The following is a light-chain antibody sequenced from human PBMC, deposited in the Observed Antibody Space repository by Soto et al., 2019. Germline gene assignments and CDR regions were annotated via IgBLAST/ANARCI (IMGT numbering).Light chain of an antibody. CDR3: QQYNSYPLT. Sequence: DIQMTQSPSTLSASVGDRVTITCRASESIGSWLAWYQQKPEKAPKLLIYKASSLERGVPSRFSGSGSGTEFTLNISSLQPDDFATYYCQQYNSYPLTFGGGTKVEIK. V-gene: IGKV1-5*03. CDR2: KAS. CDR1: ESIGSW. J-gene: IGKJ4*01.